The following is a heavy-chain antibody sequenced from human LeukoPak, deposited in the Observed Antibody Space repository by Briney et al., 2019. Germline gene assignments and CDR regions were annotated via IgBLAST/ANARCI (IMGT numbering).Heavy chain of an antibody. Sequence: GGSLRLTCVWSGFIFSDYPMNWVRQAPGRGLEWVSACRGVGNDTFYSDTVRGRFTLSRDNSKNTLYLKIYNLRADDTATYNGDTGLGDYWGQGSLVTVSS. D-gene: IGHD3-16*01. J-gene: IGHJ4*02. CDR1: GFIFSDYP. CDR2: CRGVGNDT. CDR3: DTGLGDY. V-gene: IGHV3-23*01.